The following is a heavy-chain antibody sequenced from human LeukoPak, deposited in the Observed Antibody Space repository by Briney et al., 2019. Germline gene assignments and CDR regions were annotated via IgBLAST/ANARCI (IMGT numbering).Heavy chain of an antibody. CDR3: AKPMATIYFDY. J-gene: IGHJ4*02. CDR1: GFTFDDYA. Sequence: GGSLRLSCAASGFTFDDYAMHWVRQAPGKGLEWVSGISWNSGSIGYADSVKGRFTISRDNAKNSLYLQMNSLRAEDTAVYYCAKPMATIYFDYWGQGTLVTVSS. D-gene: IGHD5-24*01. CDR2: ISWNSGSI. V-gene: IGHV3-9*01.